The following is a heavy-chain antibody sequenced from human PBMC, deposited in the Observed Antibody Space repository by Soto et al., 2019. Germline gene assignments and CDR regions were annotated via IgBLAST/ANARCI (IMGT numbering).Heavy chain of an antibody. V-gene: IGHV4-39*01. CDR1: GGSINSSSYY. CDR2: IYYSGST. CDR3: ARRPTGWFDP. J-gene: IGHJ5*02. Sequence: SETLSLTCTVSGGSINSSSYYWGWIRQPPGKGLEWIGYIYYSGSTYYNSSLKSRVTISIDTSKNQFSLKLSSVTAADTAVYYCARRPTGWFDPWGQGTLVTVSS.